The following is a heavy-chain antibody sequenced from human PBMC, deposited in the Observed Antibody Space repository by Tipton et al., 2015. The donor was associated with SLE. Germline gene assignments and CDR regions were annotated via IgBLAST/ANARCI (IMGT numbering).Heavy chain of an antibody. CDR1: GFTFSSYE. V-gene: IGHV3-48*03. J-gene: IGHJ4*01. CDR2: ISADDNTI. D-gene: IGHD3-10*01. Sequence: GSLRLSCAASGFTFSSYEMNWVRQAPGKGLEWVAYISADDNTIHYADSVKGRFSISRDNAKNSLFLHMNRLRAEDTAVYYCARASGGLVDFWGLEPWSPSP. CDR3: ARASGGLVDF.